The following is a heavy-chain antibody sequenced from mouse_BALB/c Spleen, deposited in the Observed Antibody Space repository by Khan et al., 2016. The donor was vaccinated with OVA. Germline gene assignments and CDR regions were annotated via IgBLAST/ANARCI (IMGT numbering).Heavy chain of an antibody. CDR3: TRSGYCTFAY. CDR2: INPSNGGT. D-gene: IGHD3-2*02. CDR1: GYSFTSYY. J-gene: IGHJ3*01. Sequence: LQQPGASVRLSCKASGYSFTSYYLYWVKQRPGHGLEWIGDINPSNGGTHFNEKFKNKVTLTVDKSSSTAYMQLSRLTSEDSAVYDCTRSGYCTFAYWGQGTLVTVSA. V-gene: IGHV1-53*01.